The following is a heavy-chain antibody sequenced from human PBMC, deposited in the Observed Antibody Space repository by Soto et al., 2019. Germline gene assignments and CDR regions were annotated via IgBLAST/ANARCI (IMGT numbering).Heavy chain of an antibody. Sequence: EVQLLESGGGLVQPGGSLRLSCAASGFTFSSYGMSWVRQAPGKGLEWVSAISGSGGSTYYADSVKGRFTISRDNSKNSLYLHMNSLRAEDTAVCYCGRALAVEATTPLHFWGQGSLVIVSS. CDR2: ISGSGGST. D-gene: IGHD1-26*01. J-gene: IGHJ4*02. CDR1: GFTFSSYG. V-gene: IGHV3-23*01. CDR3: GRALAVEATTPLHF.